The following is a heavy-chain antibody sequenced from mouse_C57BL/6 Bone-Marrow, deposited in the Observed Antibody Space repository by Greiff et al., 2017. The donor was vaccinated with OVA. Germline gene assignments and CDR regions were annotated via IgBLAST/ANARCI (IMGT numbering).Heavy chain of an antibody. Sequence: VQLQQPGTELVKPGASVKLSCKASGYTFTSYWMHWVKQRPGQGLEWIGNINPRNGGTNYNEKFKSKATLTADKSSSTAYKQLCSLTTDDSAVYYCAKYYYGSSPFAYWGQGTLVTVSA. CDR2: INPRNGGT. J-gene: IGHJ3*01. CDR1: GYTFTSYW. D-gene: IGHD1-1*01. CDR3: AKYYYGSSPFAY. V-gene: IGHV1-53*01.